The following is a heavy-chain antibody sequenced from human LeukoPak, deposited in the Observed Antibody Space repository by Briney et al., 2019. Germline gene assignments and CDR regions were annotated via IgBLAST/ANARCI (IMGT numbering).Heavy chain of an antibody. CDR2: IKTDGSIT. D-gene: IGHD2-21*02. J-gene: IGHJ4*02. CDR1: GFTFSSYW. Sequence: GGSLRLSCAASGFTFSSYWMCWVRQDPGKGLAWVSCIKTDGSITAYAGSVKGRFTISRDNAKNTLYLQMNSLRADDTAVCYCARDGDAPMTDFDYWGQGTLVTVSS. V-gene: IGHV3-74*01. CDR3: ARDGDAPMTDFDY.